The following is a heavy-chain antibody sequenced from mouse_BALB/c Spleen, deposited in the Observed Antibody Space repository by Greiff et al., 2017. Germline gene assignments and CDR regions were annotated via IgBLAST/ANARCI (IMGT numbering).Heavy chain of an antibody. CDR2: ISSGSSTI. V-gene: IGHV5-17*02. J-gene: IGHJ4*01. CDR3: ARNCNYGYYAMDY. Sequence: EVQRVESGGGLVQPGGSRKLSCAASGFTFNSFGMHWVRQAPEKGLEWVAYISSGSSTIYYADTVKGRFTISRDNPKNTLFLQMTSLRSEDTAMYYCARNCNYGYYAMDYWGQGTSVTVSS. CDR1: GFTFNSFG. D-gene: IGHD2-1*01.